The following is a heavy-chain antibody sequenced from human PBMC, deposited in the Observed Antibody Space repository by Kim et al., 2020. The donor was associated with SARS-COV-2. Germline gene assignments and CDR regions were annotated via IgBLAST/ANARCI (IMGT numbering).Heavy chain of an antibody. V-gene: IGHV3-64*01. J-gene: IGHJ4*02. CDR3: ATRSGAY. D-gene: IGHD3-10*01. Sequence: SNGGSTYYANSVKGRFTISRDNSRNTLYLQMGSLRAEDMAVYYCATRSGAYWGQGTLVTVSS. CDR2: SNGGST.